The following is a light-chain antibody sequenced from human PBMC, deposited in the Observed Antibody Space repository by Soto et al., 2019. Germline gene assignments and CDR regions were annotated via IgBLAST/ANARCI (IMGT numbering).Light chain of an antibody. Sequence: DIQMTQSPSTLSASVGDRVTITCRASQSISSWLAWYQQKPGKAPKLLIYKASSLESGVPSRFSGSGSGTEFTLTISSLQPDVFATYYCQQYNSYLITFGQGTRLEIK. CDR3: QQYNSYLIT. CDR2: KAS. V-gene: IGKV1-5*03. CDR1: QSISSW. J-gene: IGKJ5*01.